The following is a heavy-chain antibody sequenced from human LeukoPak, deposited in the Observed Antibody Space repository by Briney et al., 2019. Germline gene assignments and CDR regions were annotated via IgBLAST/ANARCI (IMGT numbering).Heavy chain of an antibody. CDR2: IHYDGSNK. CDR3: AKVLSKGGGYYLTDY. J-gene: IGHJ4*02. Sequence: PGGSLRLSCAVSGFTFSSYGMHWVRQAPGKGLEWVAFIHYDGSNKYYADSVKGRFTISRDNSKNTLYLQMNGLRAEDTAVYYCAKVLSKGGGYYLTDYWGQGTLVTVSS. D-gene: IGHD3-22*01. CDR1: GFTFSSYG. V-gene: IGHV3-30*02.